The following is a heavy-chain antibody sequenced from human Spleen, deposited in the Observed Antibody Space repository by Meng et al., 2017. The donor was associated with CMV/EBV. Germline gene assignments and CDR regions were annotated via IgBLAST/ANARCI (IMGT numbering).Heavy chain of an antibody. V-gene: IGHV4-34*01. J-gene: IGHJ4*02. CDR3: ARGPNFVAY. Sequence: SLTLAVYGGSFSCYSWTSIRQPPGNGLEWIGEINHNGNTNYNPSLKSRVTMSVDTSKNQFSLNLTSVTAADTAVYYCARGPNFVAYWGQGTLVTVSS. D-gene: IGHD6-6*01. CDR2: INHNGNT. CDR1: GGSFSCYS.